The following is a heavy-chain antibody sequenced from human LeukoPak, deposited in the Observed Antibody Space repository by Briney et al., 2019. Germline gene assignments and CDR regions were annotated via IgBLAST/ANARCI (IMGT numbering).Heavy chain of an antibody. V-gene: IGHV3-30*18. J-gene: IGHJ4*02. CDR1: GFIFSRYA. Sequence: GGSLRLSCAASGFIFSRYALHWVRQAPGKGLEWLAVIANDGKDIKYADSVKGRFTISRDNSKSALYLQMNSLRVEDTAVYYCAKDRQAVSAAYYFDSWGQGTLVTVSS. D-gene: IGHD2-2*01. CDR2: IANDGKDI. CDR3: AKDRQAVSAAYYFDS.